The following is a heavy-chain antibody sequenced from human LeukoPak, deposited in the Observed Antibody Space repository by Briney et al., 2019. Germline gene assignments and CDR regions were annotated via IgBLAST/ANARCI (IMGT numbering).Heavy chain of an antibody. CDR2: FDPEDGET. J-gene: IGHJ6*02. CDR1: GYTLTELS. CDR3: ATSKSIALVRGVNYYYYGMDV. D-gene: IGHD3-10*01. V-gene: IGHV1-24*01. Sequence: ASVKVSCKVSGYTLTELSMHWVRQAPGKGLEWMGGFDPEDGETIYAQKFQGRVTMIEDTSTDTAYMELSSLRSEDMAVYYCATSKSIALVRGVNYYYYGMDVWGQGTTVTVSS.